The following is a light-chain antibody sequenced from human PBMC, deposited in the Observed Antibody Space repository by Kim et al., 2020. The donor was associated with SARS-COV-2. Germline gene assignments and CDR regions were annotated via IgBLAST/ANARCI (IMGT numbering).Light chain of an antibody. CDR3: QQSYSSPPT. V-gene: IGKV1-39*01. Sequence: DIQMTQSPSSLSASVGDRVTITCRASRSISTYLNWYHQKPGKTPKLLIYTASSLQSGVPSRFSGSGSGTDFTLTISSLQPEDFATYYCQQSYSSPPTFGQGTKLEIK. CDR1: RSISTY. J-gene: IGKJ2*01. CDR2: TAS.